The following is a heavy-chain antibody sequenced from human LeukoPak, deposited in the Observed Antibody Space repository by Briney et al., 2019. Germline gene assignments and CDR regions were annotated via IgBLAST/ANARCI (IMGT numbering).Heavy chain of an antibody. D-gene: IGHD3-10*01. J-gene: IGHJ6*02. CDR2: IIPIFGTA. Sequence: SVKVSCKASGGTFSSYAISWVRQAPGQGLEWMGGIIPIFGTANYAQKFQGRVTITADESTSTAYMELSSLRSEDTAVYYCARDNIWFGGLAYYYYYGMDVWGQGTTVTVSS. V-gene: IGHV1-69*01. CDR3: ARDNIWFGGLAYYYYYGMDV. CDR1: GGTFSSYA.